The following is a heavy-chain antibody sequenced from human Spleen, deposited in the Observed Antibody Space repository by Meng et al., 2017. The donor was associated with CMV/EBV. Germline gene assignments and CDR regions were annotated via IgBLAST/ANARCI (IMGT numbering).Heavy chain of an antibody. Sequence: ESLKISCAASGFTSSSYWMCWIRQPPGKGLEWIGEINHSGSTNYNPSLKSRVTISIDTSKNKFSMKLSSVTAGDTAVYYCARGRSDVWGSYREQPGNWFDPWGQGTLVTVSS. CDR2: INHSGST. CDR1: GFTSSSYW. V-gene: IGHV4-34*01. CDR3: ARGRSDVWGSYREQPGNWFDP. D-gene: IGHD3-16*02. J-gene: IGHJ5*02.